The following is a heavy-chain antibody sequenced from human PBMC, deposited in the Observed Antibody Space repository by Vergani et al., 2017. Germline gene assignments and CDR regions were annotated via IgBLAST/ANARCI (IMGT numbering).Heavy chain of an antibody. CDR1: GFIFSDHY. CDR3: VRVKVSNWNDHLYDI. V-gene: IGHV3-72*01. Sequence: EVQVVESGGGLVQPGGSLRLSCAASGFIFSDHYMDWVRQAPGKGLEWVGRIRNKANDYTTQYAASVKGRFTISRGDSKNYLYLQMNSLQTEDTALYYCVRVKVSNWNDHLYDIVGQGTLVSVS. CDR2: IRNKANDYTT. D-gene: IGHD1-1*01. J-gene: IGHJ3*02.